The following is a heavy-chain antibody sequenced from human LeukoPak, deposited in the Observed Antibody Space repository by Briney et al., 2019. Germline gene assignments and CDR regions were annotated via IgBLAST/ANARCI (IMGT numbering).Heavy chain of an antibody. CDR3: ARYSSSWYFGSFFDY. D-gene: IGHD6-13*01. CDR2: INHSGST. J-gene: IGHJ4*02. Sequence: SETLSLTCAVYGGSFSGYYWSWIRQPPGKGLEWIGEINHSGSTNYNPSLKSRVTISVDTSKNQFSLELSSVTAADTAVYYCARYSSSWYFGSFFDYWGQGTLVTVSS. V-gene: IGHV4-34*01. CDR1: GGSFSGYY.